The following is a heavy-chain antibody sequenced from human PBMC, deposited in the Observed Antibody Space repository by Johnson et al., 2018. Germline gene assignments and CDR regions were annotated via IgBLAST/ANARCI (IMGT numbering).Heavy chain of an antibody. CDR3: ARDPFGVHPLYYRDV. J-gene: IGHJ6*03. Sequence: QVQLQESGGGVVQPGRSLRLSCAASGFTFTNYAMHWVRQAPGRGLEWVAVISYDGSNKYYADSVKFRFSITRDNSKSTLFLQMNSLRPEEPAVYYCARDPFGVHPLYYRDVWGIGTTVTVSS. CDR1: GFTFTNYA. V-gene: IGHV3-30-3*01. CDR2: ISYDGSNK. D-gene: IGHD3-10*01.